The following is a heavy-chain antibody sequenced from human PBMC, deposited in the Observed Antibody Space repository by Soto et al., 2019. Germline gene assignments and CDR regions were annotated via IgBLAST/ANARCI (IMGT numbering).Heavy chain of an antibody. D-gene: IGHD2-15*01. CDR1: GFTFTSSA. CDR2: IVVGSGNT. CDR3: AADRYCSGGSCYQGVAFDI. V-gene: IGHV1-58*01. Sequence: SVKVSCKASGFTFTSSAVQWVRQARGQRLEWIGWIVVGSGNTNYAQKFQERVTITRDMSTSTAYMELSSLRSEDTAAYYCAADRYCSGGSCYQGVAFDIWGQGTMVTVSS. J-gene: IGHJ3*02.